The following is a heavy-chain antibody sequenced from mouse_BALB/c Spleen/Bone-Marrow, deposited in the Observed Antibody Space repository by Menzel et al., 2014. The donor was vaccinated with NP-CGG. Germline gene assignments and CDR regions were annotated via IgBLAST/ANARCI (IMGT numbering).Heavy chain of an antibody. CDR1: GFNIKDTY. CDR3: ANYDYGWYFDV. V-gene: IGHV14-3*02. CDR2: IDPANGNT. J-gene: IGHJ1*01. Sequence: EVKLQESGAELVKPGASVKLSCTASGFNIKDTYMHWVKQRPEQGLEWIGRIDPANGNTKYDPKFQGKATITADTSSNTAYLQLSSQTSEDTAVYYCANYDYGWYFDVWGAGTTVTVSS. D-gene: IGHD2-4*01.